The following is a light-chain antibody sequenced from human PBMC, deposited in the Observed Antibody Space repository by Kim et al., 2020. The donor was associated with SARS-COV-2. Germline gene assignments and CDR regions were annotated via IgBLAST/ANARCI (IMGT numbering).Light chain of an antibody. CDR3: QSFDSSTSGYVV. CDR1: SSNSGAGYD. CDR2: GNY. Sequence: SCAGSSSNSGAGYDVKSYQQSPGTAPKLLIYGNYNRPSGVPDRFSGSKSGTSASLAITGLQAEDEADYYCQSFDSSTSGYVVFGGGTQLTVL. J-gene: IGLJ2*01. V-gene: IGLV1-40*01.